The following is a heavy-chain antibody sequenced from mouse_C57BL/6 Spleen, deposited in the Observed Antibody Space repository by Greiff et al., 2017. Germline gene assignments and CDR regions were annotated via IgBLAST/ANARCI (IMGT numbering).Heavy chain of an antibody. CDR1: GFNIKDYY. Sequence: VQLQQSGAELVKPGASVKLSCTASGFNIKDYYMHWVKQRTEQGLEWIGRIDPEDGETKYAPKFPGKATITADTSSNTAYLPLSSLTSEDSAVYYCAREILRSSWDYFDYWGQGTTLTVSS. CDR2: IDPEDGET. J-gene: IGHJ2*01. D-gene: IGHD1-1*01. V-gene: IGHV14-2*01. CDR3: AREILRSSWDYFDY.